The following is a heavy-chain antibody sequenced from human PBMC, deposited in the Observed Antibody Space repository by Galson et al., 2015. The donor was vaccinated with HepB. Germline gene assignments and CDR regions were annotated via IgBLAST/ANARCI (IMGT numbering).Heavy chain of an antibody. CDR1: GFTFSSDG. D-gene: IGHD5-24*01. CDR3: AIRDDYNPPGGY. Sequence: SLRLSCAVSGFTFSSDGMHWVRQAPGKGLEWVAVISYDGSYKYYADSVRGRFTISRDNSKNTLYLQMNSLRADDTATYYCAIRDDYNPPGGYWGQGTLVTVSS. J-gene: IGHJ4*02. CDR2: ISYDGSYK. V-gene: IGHV3-30*03.